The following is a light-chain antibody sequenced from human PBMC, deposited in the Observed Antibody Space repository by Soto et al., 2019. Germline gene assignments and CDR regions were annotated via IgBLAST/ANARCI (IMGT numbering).Light chain of an antibody. J-gene: IGLJ3*02. CDR1: SSDVGGYKY. CDR2: EVS. V-gene: IGLV2-14*01. Sequence: QSALTQPASVSGSHGQSITISCTGTSSDVGGYKYVSWYQQHPGKVPKLMIYEVSNRPSGVSNRFSGSKSGNTASLTISGLQAEDEAEYYCQSYDTSLRDWNWVFGGGTKLTVL. CDR3: QSYDTSLRDWNWV.